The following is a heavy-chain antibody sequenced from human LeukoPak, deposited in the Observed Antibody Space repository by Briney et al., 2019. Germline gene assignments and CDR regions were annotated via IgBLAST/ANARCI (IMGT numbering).Heavy chain of an antibody. V-gene: IGHV1-69*13. D-gene: IGHD4/OR15-4a*01. CDR1: GYTFTSYG. CDR2: IIPIFGTA. Sequence: ASVKVSCKASGYTFTSYGISWVRQAPGQGLEWMGGIIPIFGTANYAQKFQGRVTITADESTSTAYMELSSLRSEDTAVYYCARSLVRSTSQFRFDPWGQGTLVTVSS. CDR3: ARSLVRSTSQFRFDP. J-gene: IGHJ5*02.